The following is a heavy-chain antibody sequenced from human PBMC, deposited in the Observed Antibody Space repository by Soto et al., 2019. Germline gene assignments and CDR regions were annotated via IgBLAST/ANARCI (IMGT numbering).Heavy chain of an antibody. CDR1: AFTFSSYW. CDR3: ARDPITGTTGSRLDY. D-gene: IGHD1-7*01. J-gene: IGHJ4*02. CDR2: IKQDGSEK. V-gene: IGHV3-7*01. Sequence: PGGSLRLSCAASAFTFSSYWMTWVRQAPGKGLEWVANIKQDGSEKYYVDSVKGRFTISRDNAKNSLYLQMNSLRAEDTAVYYCARDPITGTTGSRLDYWGQGTLVTVSS.